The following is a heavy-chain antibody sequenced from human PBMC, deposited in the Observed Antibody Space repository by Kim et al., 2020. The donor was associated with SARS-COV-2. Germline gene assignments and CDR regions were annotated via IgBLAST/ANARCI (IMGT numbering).Heavy chain of an antibody. Sequence: GGSLRLSCAASGFTFSSYGMHWVRQAPGKGLEWVAVISYDGSNKYYADSVKGRFTISRDNSKNTLYLQMNSLRAEDTAVYYCAKSLRPPDDLTLPTQPDYWGQGTLVTVSS. CDR3: AKSLRPPDDLTLPTQPDY. J-gene: IGHJ4*02. CDR1: GFTFSSYG. V-gene: IGHV3-30*18. CDR2: ISYDGSNK. D-gene: IGHD3-3*01.